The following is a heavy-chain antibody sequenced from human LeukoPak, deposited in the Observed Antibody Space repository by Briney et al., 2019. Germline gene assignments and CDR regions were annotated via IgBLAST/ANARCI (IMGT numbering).Heavy chain of an antibody. J-gene: IGHJ4*02. D-gene: IGHD2-21*02. V-gene: IGHV4-30-2*01. CDR2: IYHSGST. CDR3: AREADDYYFDY. Sequence: SQTLSLTCAVSGGSISSGGYSWSWIRQPPGKGLEWIGYIYHSGSTYYNPSLKSRVTISVDRSKNQFSLKLSSVTAADTAVYYCAREADDYYFDYWGQGTLVTVSS. CDR1: GGSISSGGYS.